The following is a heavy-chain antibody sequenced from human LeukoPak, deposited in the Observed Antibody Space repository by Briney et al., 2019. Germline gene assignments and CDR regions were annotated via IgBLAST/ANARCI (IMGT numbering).Heavy chain of an antibody. CDR3: ARWSISSWYNWFDP. Sequence: ASVKVSCKASGYTFTGYYMHWVRQAPGQGLEWMGWISAYNGNTNCAQKLQGRVTMTTDTSTSTAYMELRSLRSDDTAVYYCARWSISSWYNWFDPWGQGTLVTVSS. CDR1: GYTFTGYY. CDR2: ISAYNGNT. J-gene: IGHJ5*02. V-gene: IGHV1-18*04. D-gene: IGHD6-13*01.